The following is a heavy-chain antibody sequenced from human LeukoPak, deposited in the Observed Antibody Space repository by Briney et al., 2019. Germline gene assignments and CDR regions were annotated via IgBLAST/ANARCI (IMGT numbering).Heavy chain of an antibody. Sequence: SSVKVSCKASGGTFSSYAISWVRQAPGQGLEWMGGIITIFGTANYAQTFQGRVTITADESTSTAYMELSSLRSEDTAVYYCASGVDGSGSYYNNDAFDIWGQGTMVTVSS. J-gene: IGHJ3*02. CDR2: IITIFGTA. CDR3: ASGVDGSGSYYNNDAFDI. CDR1: GGTFSSYA. V-gene: IGHV1-69*01. D-gene: IGHD3-10*01.